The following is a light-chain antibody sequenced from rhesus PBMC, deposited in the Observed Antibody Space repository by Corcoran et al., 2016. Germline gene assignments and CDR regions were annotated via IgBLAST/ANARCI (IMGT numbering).Light chain of an antibody. CDR3: QKCSSSPPT. V-gene: IGKV3-53*01. J-gene: IGKJ4*01. CDR2: NTS. Sequence: QVILTQSPATLSLSPGERATLSCRASQSVSSNLAWYQQKPGQAPRLLIYNTSSRATGIPDRFSGSGSGTEFTLTISSLEPEDCAVYYCQKCSSSPPTFGGGTKVELK. CDR1: QSVSSN.